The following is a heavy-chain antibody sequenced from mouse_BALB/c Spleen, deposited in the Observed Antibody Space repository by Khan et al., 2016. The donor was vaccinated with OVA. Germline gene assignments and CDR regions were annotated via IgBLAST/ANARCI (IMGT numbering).Heavy chain of an antibody. CDR2: IDPANGNT. CDR1: GFNIKDNY. Sequence: VQLQQSGAELVKPGASVKLSCTASGFNIKDNYMHWVKQRPEQGLEWIGRIDPANGNTEYDPKFQGKATITADTSSHTAYLQLSSLTSEDTAGYYGAGWPRGYWGQGTTLTVSS. CDR3: AGWPRGY. V-gene: IGHV14-3*02. J-gene: IGHJ2*01.